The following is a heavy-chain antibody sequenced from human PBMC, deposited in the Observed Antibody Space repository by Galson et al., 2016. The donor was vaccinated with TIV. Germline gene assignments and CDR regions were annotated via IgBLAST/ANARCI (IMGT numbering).Heavy chain of an antibody. Sequence: SVKVSCKVSGYTLIEIAMHWVRQAPGKGLEWMGGFDPYTSKTIYAQKFQGRVTMTEATFTDTAYMELNNLTSDDTAVYYCATVAWFPGLSLDSWGQGTLVTVSS. V-gene: IGHV1-24*01. CDR3: ATVAWFPGLSLDS. J-gene: IGHJ4*02. CDR1: GYTLIEIA. D-gene: IGHD3-22*01. CDR2: FDPYTSKT.